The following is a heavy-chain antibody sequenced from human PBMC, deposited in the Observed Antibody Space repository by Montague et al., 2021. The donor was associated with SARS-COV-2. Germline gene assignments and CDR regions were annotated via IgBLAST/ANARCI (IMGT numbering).Heavy chain of an antibody. D-gene: IGHD4-23*01. V-gene: IGHV2-70*01. Sequence: PALVTPTQTLTLTCTFSGFSLSTSGMCVSWIRQPPGKALEWLALIDWDDDIYYSTSLKTRLTISKDTSKNQVVLTMTNMDPVDTATYYCARMTTVVTLGYYYYYGMDVWGQGTTVTVSS. J-gene: IGHJ6*02. CDR1: GFSLSTSGMC. CDR2: IDWDDDI. CDR3: ARMTTVVTLGYYYYYGMDV.